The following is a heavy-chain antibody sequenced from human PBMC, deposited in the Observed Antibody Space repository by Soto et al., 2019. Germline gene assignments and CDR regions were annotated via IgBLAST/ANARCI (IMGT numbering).Heavy chain of an antibody. CDR1: GFSLSTSGMC. V-gene: IGHV4-39*01. Sequence: SGPTLVNPTQTLTLTCTFSGFSLSTSGMCVSWIRQPPGKGLEWIGSIYYSGSTDYNPSLKSRVSISVDTSKNQFSLKLSSVTAADTAVYYCANEHKTITIFGVGGMDVWGQGTTVTVSS. D-gene: IGHD3-3*01. CDR3: ANEHKTITIFGVGGMDV. CDR2: IYYSGST. J-gene: IGHJ6*02.